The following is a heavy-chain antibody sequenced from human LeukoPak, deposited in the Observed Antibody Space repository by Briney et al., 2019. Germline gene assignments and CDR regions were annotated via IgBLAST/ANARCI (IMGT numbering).Heavy chain of an antibody. D-gene: IGHD3-22*01. CDR1: GFTFSSYS. Sequence: GGSLRLSCAASGFTFSSYSMNWVRQAPGKGLEWVSSISNSSSYIYYADSVKGRFTISRDNAKNSLYLQMNSLRAEDTAVYYCARALPPLRYYDSSGYPDAFDIWGQGTMVTVSS. CDR3: ARALPPLRYYDSSGYPDAFDI. J-gene: IGHJ3*02. CDR2: ISNSSSYI. V-gene: IGHV3-21*01.